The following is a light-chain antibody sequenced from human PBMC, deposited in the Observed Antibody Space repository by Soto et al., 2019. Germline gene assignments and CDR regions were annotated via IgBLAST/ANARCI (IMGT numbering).Light chain of an antibody. CDR3: QQRSNWPPT. J-gene: IGKJ1*01. Sequence: EIVLTQSPGTLPLSPGERVTLSCRASQSVSSYLAWYQQKPGQAPRLLIYDASNRATGIPARFSGSGSGTDVTLTISSLEPEDFAVYYCQQRSNWPPTFGQGTKVETK. V-gene: IGKV3-11*01. CDR2: DAS. CDR1: QSVSSY.